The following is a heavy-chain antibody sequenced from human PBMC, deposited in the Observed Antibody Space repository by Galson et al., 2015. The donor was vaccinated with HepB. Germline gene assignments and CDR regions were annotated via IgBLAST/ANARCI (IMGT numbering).Heavy chain of an antibody. Sequence: SLRLSCAASGFTFSSYGMHWVRQAPGKGLEWVAVISYDGSNKYYADSVKGRFTISRDNSKNTLYLQMNSLRAEDTAVYYCAKDYSSSWYLYYYYYGMDVWGQGTTVTVSS. CDR1: GFTFSSYG. CDR2: ISYDGSNK. CDR3: AKDYSSSWYLYYYYYGMDV. D-gene: IGHD6-13*01. V-gene: IGHV3-30*18. J-gene: IGHJ6*02.